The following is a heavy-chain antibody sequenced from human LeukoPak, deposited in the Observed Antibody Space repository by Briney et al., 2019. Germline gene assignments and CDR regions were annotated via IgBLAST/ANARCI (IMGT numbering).Heavy chain of an antibody. CDR1: GFTLSSYW. D-gene: IGHD2-15*01. CDR3: VRGNPFGGY. CDR2: IKQDGSEI. V-gene: IGHV3-7*03. J-gene: IGHJ4*02. Sequence: GGSLRLSCAASGFTLSSYWMIWVRQAPGKGLEWVANIKQDGSEISYVDSVKGRFAISRDNAKNSLYLQMNSLRAEDTAVYYCVRGNPFGGYWGQGTLVTVSS.